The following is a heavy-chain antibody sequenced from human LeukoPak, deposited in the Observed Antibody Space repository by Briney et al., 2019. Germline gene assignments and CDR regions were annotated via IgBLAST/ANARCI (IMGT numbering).Heavy chain of an antibody. CDR1: GGSFSGYY. J-gene: IGHJ4*02. CDR2: INHSGST. Sequence: NASETLSLTCAVYGGSFSGYYWSWIRQPPGKGLEWIGEINHSGSTNYNPSLKSRVTISVDTSKNQFSLKLSSVTAADTAGYYCARGESIVDHWGEGTLVTVSS. V-gene: IGHV4-34*01. CDR3: ARGESIVDH. D-gene: IGHD1-26*01.